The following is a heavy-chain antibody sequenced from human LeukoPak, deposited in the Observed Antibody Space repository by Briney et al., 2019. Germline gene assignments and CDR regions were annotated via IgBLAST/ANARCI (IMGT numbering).Heavy chain of an antibody. CDR2: ISDTGDST. J-gene: IGHJ4*02. V-gene: IGHV3-23*01. CDR3: VKGADGDYNFEGSFYFES. Sequence: PGGSLRLSCASSEFTFSSYVMTWVRQAPGQGLEWVSGISDTGDSTYYADSVKGRFTISRDNSKNTVYLQMNGLRVEDTGVYYCVKGADGDYNFEGSFYFESWGQGTLVTVSS. D-gene: IGHD4-17*01. CDR1: EFTFSSYV.